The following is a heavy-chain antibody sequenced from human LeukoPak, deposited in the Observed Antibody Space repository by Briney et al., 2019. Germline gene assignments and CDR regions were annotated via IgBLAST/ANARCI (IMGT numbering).Heavy chain of an antibody. Sequence: GGSLRLSCAASGFTVSSNYMSWVRQAPGKGLEWVSAISGSGGSTYYADSVKGRFTISRDNSKNTLYLQMNSLRAEDTAVYYCAKAEVVRNWNHPFDYWGQGTLVTVSS. CDR3: AKAEVVRNWNHPFDY. CDR1: GFTVSSNY. CDR2: ISGSGGST. J-gene: IGHJ4*02. V-gene: IGHV3-23*01. D-gene: IGHD1-14*01.